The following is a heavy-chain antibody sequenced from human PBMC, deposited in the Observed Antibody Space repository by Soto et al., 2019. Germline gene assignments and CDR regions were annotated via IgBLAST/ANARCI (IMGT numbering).Heavy chain of an antibody. Sequence: SETLSLTCSISGVSIGGHFWSWIRQAPGKGPELVGYIYHTVNTNYNPALKSRVTISMDTSENQLSLQLSSVTAADTAVYYCARLQYTVVTALDIWGQGTMVTVSS. V-gene: IGHV4-59*11. J-gene: IGHJ3*02. D-gene: IGHD2-15*01. CDR2: IYHTVNT. CDR1: GVSIGGHF. CDR3: ARLQYTVVTALDI.